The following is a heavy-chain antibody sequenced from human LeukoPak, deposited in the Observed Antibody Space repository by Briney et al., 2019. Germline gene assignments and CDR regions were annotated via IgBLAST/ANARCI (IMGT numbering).Heavy chain of an antibody. J-gene: IGHJ3*01. CDR1: GFSFSSHG. CDR3: ARDDTLPDNGLDA. CDR2: VGRDGSRD. V-gene: IGHV3-33*01. Sequence: GGSLRLSCAASGFSFSSHGMHWVRQAPGEGREGVAVVGRDGSRDSYADSVRGRLTISRDNSKNMLFLQVNSLRVEDTAVYFCARDDTLPDNGLDAWGQGTMVTVSS. D-gene: IGHD2-8*01.